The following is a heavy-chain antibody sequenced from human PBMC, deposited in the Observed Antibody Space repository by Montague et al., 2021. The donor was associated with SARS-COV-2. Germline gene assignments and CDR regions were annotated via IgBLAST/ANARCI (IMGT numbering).Heavy chain of an antibody. D-gene: IGHD6-13*01. CDR2: IKQDGSET. CDR3: GFNSVAGAGDS. J-gene: IGHJ4*02. Sequence: FLRLSCAASGLAISMYWMTWVRQAPGKGLEWVANIKQDGSETYYADSVKGRFSISRDNTKNSLYLQLNSLRADDTAVYYCGFNSVAGAGDSLGQGTLVTVS. V-gene: IGHV3-7*01. CDR1: GLAISMYW.